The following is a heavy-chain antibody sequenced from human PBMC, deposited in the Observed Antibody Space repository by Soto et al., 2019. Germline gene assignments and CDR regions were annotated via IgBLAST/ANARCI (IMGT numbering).Heavy chain of an antibody. Sequence: GGSLRLSCAASGFTFSDYYMSWIRQAPGKGLEWVSYISSSGSTIYYADSVKGRFTISRDNAKNSLYLQMNSLRAEDTAVYYCARDPREGDYIWGSYRLYYYYYYMDVWGKGTTVTVSS. CDR2: ISSSGSTI. V-gene: IGHV3-11*01. J-gene: IGHJ6*03. CDR3: ARDPREGDYIWGSYRLYYYYYYMDV. D-gene: IGHD3-16*02. CDR1: GFTFSDYY.